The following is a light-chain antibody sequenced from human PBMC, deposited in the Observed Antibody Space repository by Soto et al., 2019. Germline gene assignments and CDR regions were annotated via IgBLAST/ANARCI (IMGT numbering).Light chain of an antibody. CDR1: SSNIGPGFD. Sequence: QSVLTQPPSVSGAPGQTVTISCAGSSSNIGPGFDVHWYQQVSGAAPKLLIYGNSNRPSGVPDRFSGSRSGTSASLAITGLQPEDEADYYCQSYDSSLSASYVFGGGTKVTVL. CDR3: QSYDSSLSASYV. J-gene: IGLJ1*01. V-gene: IGLV1-40*01. CDR2: GNS.